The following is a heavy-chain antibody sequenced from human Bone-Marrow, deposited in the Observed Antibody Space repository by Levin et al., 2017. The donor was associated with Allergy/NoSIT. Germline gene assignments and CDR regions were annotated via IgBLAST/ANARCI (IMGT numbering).Heavy chain of an antibody. CDR2: IYSGGST. V-gene: IGHV3-53*01. J-gene: IGHJ4*02. CDR1: GFTISSNY. CDR3: ARDRQLGPYFDY. Sequence: GGSLRLSCAASGFTISSNYMSWVRQAPGKGLEWVSVIYSGGSTYYADSVKGRFTISRDNSKNTLYLQMNSLRAEDTAVYYCARDRQLGPYFDYWGQGTLVTVSS. D-gene: IGHD6-6*01.